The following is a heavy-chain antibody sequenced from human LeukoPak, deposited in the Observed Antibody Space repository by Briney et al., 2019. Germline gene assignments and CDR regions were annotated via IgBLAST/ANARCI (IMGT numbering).Heavy chain of an antibody. Sequence: ASVKVSCKASGYTFTDYYMHWIQQAPGKGLEWMGRVDPADGETAYAEKFQGRVTITADPSRATAYMELSSLRSEDTAVYYCARDRGSGRFLEWLSFDYWGQGTLVTVSS. J-gene: IGHJ4*02. CDR1: GYTFTDYY. CDR3: ARDRGSGRFLEWLSFDY. CDR2: VDPADGET. V-gene: IGHV1-69-2*01. D-gene: IGHD3-3*01.